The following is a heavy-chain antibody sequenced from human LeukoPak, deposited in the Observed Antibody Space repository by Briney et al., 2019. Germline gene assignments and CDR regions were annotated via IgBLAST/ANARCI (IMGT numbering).Heavy chain of an antibody. Sequence: PGGSLRLSCAASGFTFSSYWMSWVRQAPGKGLEWVANIKQDGSEKYYVDSVKGRFTISRDNAKNSLYLQMNSLRAEDTAVYYCARAKRAYSSGWYGGGYDYWGQGTLVTVSS. CDR3: ARAKRAYSSGWYGGGYDY. CDR2: IKQDGSEK. CDR1: GFTFSSYW. V-gene: IGHV3-7*01. D-gene: IGHD6-19*01. J-gene: IGHJ4*02.